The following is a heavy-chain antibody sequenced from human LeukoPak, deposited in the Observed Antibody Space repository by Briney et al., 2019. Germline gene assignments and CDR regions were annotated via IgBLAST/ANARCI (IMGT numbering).Heavy chain of an antibody. Sequence: GESLKISCKGSGYIFTNYWIARVRQMPGKGLEWMGIIYPGDSNTRYSPPFQGQVTISADKSISTAYLQWSSLKASDTAIYYCARRGFCSGGSCFSHAFDVWGQGTVVTVSS. V-gene: IGHV5-51*01. CDR3: ARRGFCSGGSCFSHAFDV. CDR1: GYIFTNYW. J-gene: IGHJ3*01. CDR2: IYPGDSNT. D-gene: IGHD2-15*01.